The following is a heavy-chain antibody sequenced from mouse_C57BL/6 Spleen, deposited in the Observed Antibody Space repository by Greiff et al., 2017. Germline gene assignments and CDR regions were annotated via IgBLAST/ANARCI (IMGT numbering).Heavy chain of an antibody. D-gene: IGHD1-1*01. CDR1: GFTFSDYG. Sequence: EVKLMESGGGLVKPGGSLKLSCAASGFTFSDYGMHWVRQAPEKGLEWVAYISNGSSSIYYADTVKGRFTISRDNAKNTLFLQMTRLRSEDTAMYYCARPPLITTVVCFDYWGQGTTLTVSS. CDR2: ISNGSSSI. V-gene: IGHV5-17*01. J-gene: IGHJ2*01. CDR3: ARPPLITTVVCFDY.